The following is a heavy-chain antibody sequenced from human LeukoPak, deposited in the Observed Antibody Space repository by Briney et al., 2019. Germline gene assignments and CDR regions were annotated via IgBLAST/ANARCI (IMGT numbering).Heavy chain of an antibody. Sequence: SETLSLTCTVSNGSISSYHWSWVRQPPGKGLEWSGYILTSGTTNYNHSLKSRLTISVDTSKNQYTLKLSSVTAADTAVYYCARLRVSGSYLYYFDYWGQGTLLTVSS. J-gene: IGHJ4*02. V-gene: IGHV4-4*09. CDR1: NGSISSYH. CDR3: ARLRVSGSYLYYFDY. CDR2: ILTSGTT. D-gene: IGHD1-26*01.